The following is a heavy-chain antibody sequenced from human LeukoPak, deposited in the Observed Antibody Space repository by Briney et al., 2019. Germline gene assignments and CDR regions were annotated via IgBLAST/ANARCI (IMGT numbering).Heavy chain of an antibody. D-gene: IGHD4-17*01. V-gene: IGHV4-59*11. Sequence: PSETLSLTCAVSDDSFSSHYWTWIRQPPGKELEWIWYISYIGSTNYNPSLKSRFTISIATSRNQFSLRLSSVTAAATAVYYCARDLVTVTKGFDIWGQGTMVSVSS. CDR2: ISYIGST. CDR1: DDSFSSHY. J-gene: IGHJ3*02. CDR3: ARDLVTVTKGFDI.